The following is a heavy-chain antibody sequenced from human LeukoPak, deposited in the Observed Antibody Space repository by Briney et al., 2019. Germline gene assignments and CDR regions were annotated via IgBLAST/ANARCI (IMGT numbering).Heavy chain of an antibody. Sequence: SETLSLTCAVYGGSFSGYYWSWIRQPPGKGLEWIGEINHSGSTNYNPSLKSRVTISVDTSKNQFSLKLSSVAAADTAVYYCARSGVYDSSGYLDAFDIWGQGTMVTVSS. J-gene: IGHJ3*02. CDR3: ARSGVYDSSGYLDAFDI. D-gene: IGHD3-22*01. V-gene: IGHV4-34*01. CDR2: INHSGST. CDR1: GGSFSGYY.